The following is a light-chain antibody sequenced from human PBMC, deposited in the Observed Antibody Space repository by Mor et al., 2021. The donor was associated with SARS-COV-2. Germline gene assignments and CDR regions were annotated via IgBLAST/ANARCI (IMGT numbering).Light chain of an antibody. CDR3: HQFGSSVFS. V-gene: IGKV3-20*01. CDR2: DAS. Sequence: TSNSLAWYQQKPGQPPRLLIFDASSRPTGIPDRFSVSGSGTDFTLTISRVEPEDFAVYHCHQFGSSVFSFGQGSRLE. CDR1: TSNS. J-gene: IGKJ2*01.